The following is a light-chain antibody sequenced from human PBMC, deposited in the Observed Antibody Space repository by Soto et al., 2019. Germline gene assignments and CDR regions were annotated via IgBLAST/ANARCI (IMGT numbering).Light chain of an antibody. CDR3: QQLNSYPRT. V-gene: IGKV1-9*01. J-gene: IGKJ3*01. CDR2: LAS. CDR1: QAVKSY. Sequence: DIQLTQSPSHLSASVGDRVTITCRASQAVKSYLAWYQQKPGKAPNLLIYLASTLQSRVPSRFSGSGSGTEFTLTITSLQPEDFATYYCQQLNSYPRTFGPGTKVDIK.